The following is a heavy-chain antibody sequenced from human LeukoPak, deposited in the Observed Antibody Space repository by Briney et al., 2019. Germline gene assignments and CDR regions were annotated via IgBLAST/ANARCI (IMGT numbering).Heavy chain of an antibody. V-gene: IGHV4-4*08. Sequence: SETLSLTCTVSGGSISSYYWSWIRQPPGKGLEWIGRIYTSGSTNYNPSLKSRVTISVDTSKNQFSLKLSSVTAADTAVYYCARVDGYDSSGYYWGTLNYWGQGTLVTVSS. CDR2: IYTSGST. J-gene: IGHJ4*02. CDR1: GGSISSYY. D-gene: IGHD3-22*01. CDR3: ARVDGYDSSGYYWGTLNY.